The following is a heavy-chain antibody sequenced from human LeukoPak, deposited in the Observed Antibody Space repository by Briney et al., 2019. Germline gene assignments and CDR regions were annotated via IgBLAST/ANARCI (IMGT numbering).Heavy chain of an antibody. Sequence: GASVKVSCKASGYTFTSYDLNWVRQATGQGLEWMGWMSPNSDNTGYAQKFQGRVTFTRDTSISTAYMELRSLTSEDTAVYYCARDYGGSSGWFDPWGQGTLVTVSS. CDR1: GYTFTSYD. J-gene: IGHJ5*02. CDR2: MSPNSDNT. V-gene: IGHV1-8*01. CDR3: ARDYGGSSGWFDP. D-gene: IGHD4-23*01.